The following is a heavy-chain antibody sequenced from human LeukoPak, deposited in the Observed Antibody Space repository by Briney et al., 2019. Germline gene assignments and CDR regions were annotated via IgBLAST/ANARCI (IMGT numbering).Heavy chain of an antibody. CDR2: INPSGGST. CDR3: ARGSRPTSSGPDSGAFDI. J-gene: IGHJ3*02. Sequence: ASVKVSCKASGYTFTSYYMHWVRQAPGQGLEWMGIINPSGGSTSYAQKFQGRVTMTRDTSTSTVYMELSSLRSEDTAVYYCARGSRPTSSGPDSGAFDIWGQGTMVTVSS. V-gene: IGHV1-46*01. D-gene: IGHD3-22*01. CDR1: GYTFTSYY.